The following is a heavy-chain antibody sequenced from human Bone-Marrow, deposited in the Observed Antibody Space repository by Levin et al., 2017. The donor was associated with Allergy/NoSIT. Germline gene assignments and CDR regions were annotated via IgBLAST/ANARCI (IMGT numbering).Heavy chain of an antibody. CDR2: IRSKTQGGTT. J-gene: IGHJ4*02. CDR1: TFTFKNTW. V-gene: IGHV3-15*01. CDR3: TTGAVYFDS. Sequence: NSGGSLRLSCVVPTFTFKNTWMNWVRQAPGKGLEWVGRIRSKTQGGTTDYAAPVEGRFTISRDDSINTLFLQMNGLQVEDTAVYRCTTGAVYFDSWGQGTLVTVSP.